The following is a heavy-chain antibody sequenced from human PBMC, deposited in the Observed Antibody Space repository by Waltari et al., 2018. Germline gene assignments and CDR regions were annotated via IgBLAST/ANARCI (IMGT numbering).Heavy chain of an antibody. CDR3: ARGRPYYYGMDV. CDR1: GYTFTSSY. J-gene: IGHJ6*02. CDR2: INPSGGST. Sequence: QVQLVQSGAEVKKPGASVKVSCKASGYTFTSSYMHWVRQDPGQGLEWMGIINPSGGSTSYAQKFQGRVTITRNTSISTAYMELSSLRSEDTAVYYCARGRPYYYGMDVWGQGTTVTVSS. V-gene: IGHV1-46*01.